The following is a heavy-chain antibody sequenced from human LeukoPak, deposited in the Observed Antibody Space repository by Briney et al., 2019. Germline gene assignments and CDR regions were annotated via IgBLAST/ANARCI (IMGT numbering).Heavy chain of an antibody. J-gene: IGHJ5*02. CDR2: TYYSGST. V-gene: IGHV4-31*03. CDR1: GGSISSGGYY. Sequence: PSQTLSLTCTVSGGSISSGGYYWSWIRQHPGRGLEWIGYTYYSGSTYYNPSLKSRVTISVATSKNQFSLKLSSVTAADTAVYYCARDGSGSYYNWFDPWGQGTLVTVSS. D-gene: IGHD3-10*01. CDR3: ARDGSGSYYNWFDP.